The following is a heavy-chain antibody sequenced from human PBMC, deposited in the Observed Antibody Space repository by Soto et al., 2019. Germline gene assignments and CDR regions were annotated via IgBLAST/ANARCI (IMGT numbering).Heavy chain of an antibody. CDR1: GFTFSTYW. Sequence: AGGSLRLSCAASGFTFSTYWMNWVRQAPGKGLVWLAGVRGDGAIKKYADSVKGRFTISRDNAKNTLHLQMNSLRVDDTSVYYCTRLSGDHFDFFYHGMDVWGQGTTVTVSS. CDR2: VRGDGAIK. V-gene: IGHV3-74*01. CDR3: TRLSGDHFDFFYHGMDV. J-gene: IGHJ6*02. D-gene: IGHD2-21*01.